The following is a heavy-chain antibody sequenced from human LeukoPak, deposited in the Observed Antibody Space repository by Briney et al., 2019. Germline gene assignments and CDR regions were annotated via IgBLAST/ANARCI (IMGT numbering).Heavy chain of an antibody. CDR3: ARGGVYSSPDY. V-gene: IGHV3-13*04. Sequence: GGSLRLSSAASVFTFSSCDMHWVRQATGKGLEWVSAIGTDGDTYYPGSVKGRFTISRENAKDSLYLQMNSLRAGDTAVYYCARGGVYSSPDYWGQGTLVTVSS. J-gene: IGHJ4*02. CDR2: IGTDGDT. D-gene: IGHD6-13*01. CDR1: VFTFSSCD.